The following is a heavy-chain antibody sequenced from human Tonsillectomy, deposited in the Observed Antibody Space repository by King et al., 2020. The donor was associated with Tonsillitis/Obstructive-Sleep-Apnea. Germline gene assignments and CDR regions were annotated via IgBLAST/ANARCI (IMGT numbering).Heavy chain of an antibody. V-gene: IGHV3-11*05. Sequence: VQLVESGGGLVKPGGSLRLSCAASGFIFGDYYMSWLRQAPGKGLEWVSYISTSSSYTDYADSVKGRFTISRDNAKNSLYLQMNSLRAEDTAVYYCARDVTGQLVNFDCWGQGNLVTVSS. D-gene: IGHD6-6*01. J-gene: IGHJ4*02. CDR2: ISTSSSYT. CDR1: GFIFGDYY. CDR3: ARDVTGQLVNFDC.